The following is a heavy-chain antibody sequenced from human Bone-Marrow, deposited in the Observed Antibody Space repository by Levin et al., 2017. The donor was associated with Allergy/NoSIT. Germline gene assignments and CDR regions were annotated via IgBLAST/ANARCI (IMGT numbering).Heavy chain of an antibody. J-gene: IGHJ3*02. CDR2: ISDSSSYI. V-gene: IGHV3-21*01. D-gene: IGHD3-10*01. CDR1: GFTFSTYD. Sequence: GESLKISCAASGFTFSTYDMNWVRQAPGKGLEWVSSISDSSSYIYYADSVKGRFTISRDNAKNSLYLQMNSLRAEDTAVYYCASEIYGSGSYVIWGQGTMVTVSS. CDR3: ASEIYGSGSYVI.